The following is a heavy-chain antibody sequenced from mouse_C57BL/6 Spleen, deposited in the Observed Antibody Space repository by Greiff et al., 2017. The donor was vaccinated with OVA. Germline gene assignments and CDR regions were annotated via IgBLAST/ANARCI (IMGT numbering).Heavy chain of an antibody. Sequence: EVKLVESGGGLVQPGGSLKLSCAASGFTFSDYYMYWVRQTPEKRLEWVAYISNGGGSTYYPDTVKGRFTISRDNAKNTLYLQMSRLKSEDTAMYYCARSQRGYCDVWGTGTTVTVSS. J-gene: IGHJ1*03. CDR1: GFTFSDYY. CDR2: ISNGGGST. CDR3: ARSQRGYCDV. V-gene: IGHV5-12*01.